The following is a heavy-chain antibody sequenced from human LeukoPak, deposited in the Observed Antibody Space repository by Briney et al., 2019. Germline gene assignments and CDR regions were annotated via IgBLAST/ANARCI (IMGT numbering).Heavy chain of an antibody. V-gene: IGHV1-2*06. Sequence: ASVKVSCKAFGYTFTGYYMHWVRQAPGQGLEWMGRINPNSGGTNYAQKFQGRVTMTRDTSISTAYMELSRLRSDDTAVYYCARSDFWSGYYTTYNWFDPWGQGTLVTVSS. CDR3: ARSDFWSGYYTTYNWFDP. D-gene: IGHD3-3*01. J-gene: IGHJ5*02. CDR2: INPNSGGT. CDR1: GYTFTGYY.